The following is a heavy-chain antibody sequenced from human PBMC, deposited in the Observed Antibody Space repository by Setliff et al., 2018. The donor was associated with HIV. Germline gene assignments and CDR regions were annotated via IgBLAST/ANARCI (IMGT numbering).Heavy chain of an antibody. CDR2: ISSSGTT. V-gene: IGHV4-4*09. CDR1: DDSFRNYD. J-gene: IGHJ4*02. Sequence: LSLTCVVSDDSFRNYDWTWIRQSPGKALEWIGYISSSGTTNYNPSLRSRVTISMETSNTRFSLWLRSATAADTATYFCARLGRAIDDGGSSLRLDFWGQGMLVTVSS. D-gene: IGHD2-21*01. CDR3: ARLGRAIDDGGSSLRLDF.